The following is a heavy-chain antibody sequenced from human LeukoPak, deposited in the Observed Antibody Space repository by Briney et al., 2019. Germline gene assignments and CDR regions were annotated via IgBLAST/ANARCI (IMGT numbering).Heavy chain of an antibody. CDR3: ARLTDYDFWSGYSNRKPRFDY. CDR1: GYTFTSYG. V-gene: IGHV1-18*01. J-gene: IGHJ4*02. D-gene: IGHD3-3*01. Sequence: PTASVKVSCKASGYTFTSYGISWVRQAPGQGLEWMGWISAYNGNTNYAQKLQGRVTMTTDTSTSTAYMELRSLRSDDTAVYYCARLTDYDFWSGYSNRKPRFDYWGQGTLVTVSS. CDR2: ISAYNGNT.